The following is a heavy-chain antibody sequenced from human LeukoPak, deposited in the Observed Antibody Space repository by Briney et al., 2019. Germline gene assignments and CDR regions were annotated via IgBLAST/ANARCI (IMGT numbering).Heavy chain of an antibody. Sequence: GGSLRLSCAASGFTFSSYSMNWVRQAPGKGLEWVANIKQDGSEKYYVDSVKGRFTISRDNAKNSLSLQMNSLTAEDTAVYYCARGHNHAYWGQGILVTVSS. J-gene: IGHJ4*02. CDR1: GFTFSSYS. V-gene: IGHV3-7*03. D-gene: IGHD3-10*01. CDR2: IKQDGSEK. CDR3: ARGHNHAY.